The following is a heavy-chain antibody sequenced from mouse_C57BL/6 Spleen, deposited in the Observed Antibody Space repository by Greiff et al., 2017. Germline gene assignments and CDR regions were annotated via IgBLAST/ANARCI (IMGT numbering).Heavy chain of an antibody. CDR2: ISSGGSYT. D-gene: IGHD2-4*01. V-gene: IGHV5-6*01. CDR3: ARHDYDPAWFAY. J-gene: IGHJ3*01. Sequence: EVNVVESGGDLVKPGGSLKLSCAASGFTFSSYGMSWVRQTPDKRLEWVATISSGGSYTYYPDSVKGRFTISRDNAKNTLYLQMSSLKSEDTAMYYCARHDYDPAWFAYWGQGTLVTVSA. CDR1: GFTFSSYG.